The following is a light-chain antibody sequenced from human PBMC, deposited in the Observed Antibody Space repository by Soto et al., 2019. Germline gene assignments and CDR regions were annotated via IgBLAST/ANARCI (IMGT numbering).Light chain of an antibody. CDR3: MSYAGGNRFV. V-gene: IGLV2-8*01. Sequence: QSVLTQPPSASGSPGQSVTISCAGTINDVGGYNYVSWYQQHPGKVPQLMIYQVTKRPSGVPDRFSASKSDTTASLTISGLQAEDEGDCYCMSYAGGNRFVFGTGTKVTVL. CDR2: QVT. J-gene: IGLJ1*01. CDR1: INDVGGYNY.